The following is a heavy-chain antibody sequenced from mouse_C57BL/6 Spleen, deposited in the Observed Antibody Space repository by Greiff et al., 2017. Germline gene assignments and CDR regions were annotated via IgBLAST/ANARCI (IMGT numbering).Heavy chain of an antibody. V-gene: IGHV1-7*01. CDR1: GYTFTSYW. D-gene: IGHD1-3*01. CDR2: INPTSGYT. J-gene: IGHJ2*01. Sequence: QVQLQQPGAELANPGASVKLSCKASGYTFTSYWMHWVKQRPGQGLEWIGYINPTSGYTKYNQKFKAKATLTADKSSSTAYMQLSSLTSEDSAVYYCARETKEDFDYWGQCTTLTVSS. CDR3: ARETKEDFDY.